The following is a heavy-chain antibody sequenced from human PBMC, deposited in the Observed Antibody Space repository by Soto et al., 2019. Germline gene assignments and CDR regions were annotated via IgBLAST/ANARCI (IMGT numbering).Heavy chain of an antibody. Sequence: SSETLSLTCTVSGGSVSSGSYYWSWIRQPPGKGLEWIGYIYYSGSTNYNPSLKSRVTISVDTSKNQFSLKLSSVTAADTAVYYCGTYYYDSSGYYGLVYWGQGTLVTVSS. J-gene: IGHJ4*02. CDR1: GGSVSSGSYY. CDR3: GTYYYDSSGYYGLVY. D-gene: IGHD3-22*01. CDR2: IYYSGST. V-gene: IGHV4-61*01.